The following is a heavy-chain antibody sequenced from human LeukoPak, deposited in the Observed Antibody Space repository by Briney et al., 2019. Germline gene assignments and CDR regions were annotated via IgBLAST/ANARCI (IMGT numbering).Heavy chain of an antibody. CDR3: ARSLLWFGEFLGMDV. Sequence: QPGGSLRLSCAASGFTFSSYWMHWVRQAPGKGLVWVSRINSDGSSTSYADSVKGRFTISRDNAKNTLYLQMNSLRAEDTAVYYCARSLLWFGEFLGMDVWGQGTTVTVSS. CDR1: GFTFSSYW. CDR2: INSDGSST. V-gene: IGHV3-74*01. D-gene: IGHD3-10*01. J-gene: IGHJ6*02.